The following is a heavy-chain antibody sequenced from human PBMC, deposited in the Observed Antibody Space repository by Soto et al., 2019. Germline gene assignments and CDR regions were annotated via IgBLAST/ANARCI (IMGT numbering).Heavy chain of an antibody. V-gene: IGHV3-7*05. CDR1: GFTFSSYW. CDR3: ARGKFFWSGYYIGY. J-gene: IGHJ4*02. CDR2: IKQDGSEK. D-gene: IGHD3-3*01. Sequence: GGSLRLSCAASGFTFSSYWMSWVRQAPGKGLEWVANIKQDGSEKYYVDSVKGRFTISRDNAKNSLYLQMNSLRAEDTAVYYCARGKFFWSGYYIGYWGQGTLVTVSS.